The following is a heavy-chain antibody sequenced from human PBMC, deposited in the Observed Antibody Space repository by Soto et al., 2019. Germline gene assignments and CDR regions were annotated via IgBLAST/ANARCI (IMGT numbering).Heavy chain of an antibody. Sequence: ASVKVSCKASGYTFTSYDINWVRQATGQGLEWMGWMNPNSGNTGYAQKFQGRVTMTRNTSISTAYMELSSLRSEDTAVYYCARWGQYYYYMDVWGKGTTVTVSS. V-gene: IGHV1-8*01. CDR2: MNPNSGNT. CDR3: ARWGQYYYYMDV. D-gene: IGHD3-16*01. CDR1: GYTFTSYD. J-gene: IGHJ6*03.